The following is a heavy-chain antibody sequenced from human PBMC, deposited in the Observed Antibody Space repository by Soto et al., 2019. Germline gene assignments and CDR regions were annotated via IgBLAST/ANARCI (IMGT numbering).Heavy chain of an antibody. V-gene: IGHV3-33*01. Sequence: PGGSLRLSCAASGFTFSSYGMHWVRQAPGKGLEWVAVIWYDGSNKYYADSVKGRFTISRDNSKNTLYLQMNSLRAEDTAVYYCARGSGSYHFEYFQHWGQGTLVTVSS. J-gene: IGHJ1*01. CDR3: ARGSGSYHFEYFQH. CDR2: IWYDGSNK. CDR1: GFTFSSYG. D-gene: IGHD1-26*01.